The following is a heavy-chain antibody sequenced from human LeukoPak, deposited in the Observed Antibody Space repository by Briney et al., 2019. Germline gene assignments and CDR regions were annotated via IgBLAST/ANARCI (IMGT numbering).Heavy chain of an antibody. CDR2: ISSSSSYI. CDR3: ARETYGSSAGFDY. CDR1: GFTFSSYS. D-gene: IGHD6-6*01. Sequence: PGGSLRLSCAASGFTFSSYSMNWVRQAPGKGLEWVSSISSSSSYIYYADSVKGRFTISRDNAKNSLYLQMNSLRAEDTAVYYCARETYGSSAGFDYWGQGTLVTVSS. V-gene: IGHV3-21*01. J-gene: IGHJ4*02.